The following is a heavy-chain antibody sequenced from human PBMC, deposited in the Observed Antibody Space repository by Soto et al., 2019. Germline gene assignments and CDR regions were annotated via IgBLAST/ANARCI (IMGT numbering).Heavy chain of an antibody. J-gene: IGHJ4*02. D-gene: IGHD2-2*01. CDR2: ISSSSSFR. V-gene: IGHV3-21*01. Sequence: GGSLGLCCAASGFTCTNNNMNWVRQAPGKGLEWVSSISSSSSFRNYADSVKGRFSISRDNDKKLVYLQMDSLRAEDTAVYYCARHTCLSVLLLPDTEDFSRQGTLLPLA. CDR1: GFTCTNNN. CDR3: ARHTCLSVLLLPDTEDF.